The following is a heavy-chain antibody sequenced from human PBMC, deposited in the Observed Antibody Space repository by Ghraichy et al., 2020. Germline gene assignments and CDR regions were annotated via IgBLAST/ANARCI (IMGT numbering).Heavy chain of an antibody. CDR3: AKGIAPGTSTISYYYNGMDV. V-gene: IGHV3-23*01. CDR1: GFIFSSYV. CDR2: ISGSAGDT. D-gene: IGHD6-13*01. Sequence: ETLSLTCAASGFIFSSYVMSWVRQAPGKGLEWVSGISGSAGDTYHAESVKGRFTISRDNSKNTLYLQMSSLRAEDTAVYYCAKGIAPGTSTISYYYNGMDVWGQGTTVSVSS. J-gene: IGHJ6*02.